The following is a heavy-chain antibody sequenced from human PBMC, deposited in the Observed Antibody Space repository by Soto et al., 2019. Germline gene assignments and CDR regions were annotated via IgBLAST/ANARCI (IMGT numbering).Heavy chain of an antibody. D-gene: IGHD1-1*01. CDR3: VRDGTKTLRDWFDP. J-gene: IGHJ5*02. V-gene: IGHV4-4*07. CDR2: IYATGTT. CDR1: AAPISGFY. Sequence: SETLSRTCTVSAAPISGFYCSWIRNSAGKGLEWIGRIYATGTTDYNPSLKSRVMMSVDTSKKQFSLKLRSVTGADTAVYYCVRDGTKTLRDWFDPWGQGISVTVSS.